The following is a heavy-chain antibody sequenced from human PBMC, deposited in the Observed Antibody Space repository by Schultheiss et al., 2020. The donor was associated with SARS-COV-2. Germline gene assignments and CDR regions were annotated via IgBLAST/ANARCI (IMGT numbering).Heavy chain of an antibody. Sequence: ASVKVSCKASGYTFTSYYMHWVRQAPGQGLEWMGVINPSGGSTSYAQKFQGRVTMTRNTSISTAYMELSSLRSEDTAVYYCARDRKVYCGGDCYSWDFDYWGQGTLVKVSS. J-gene: IGHJ4*02. CDR3: ARDRKVYCGGDCYSWDFDY. CDR2: INPSGGST. CDR1: GYTFTSYY. V-gene: IGHV1-46*01. D-gene: IGHD2-21*01.